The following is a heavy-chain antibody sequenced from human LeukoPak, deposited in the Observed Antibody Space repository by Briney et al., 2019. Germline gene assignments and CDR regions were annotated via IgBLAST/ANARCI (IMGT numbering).Heavy chain of an antibody. CDR1: GFNFNNFA. J-gene: IGHJ4*02. D-gene: IGHD1-14*01. CDR3: ARGVEPLAANTLAY. CDR2: LYSDGNT. V-gene: IGHV3-53*01. Sequence: GGSLRLSCAASGFNFNNFAMSWVRQAPGKGLEWVSVLYSDGNTKYADSVRGRFTISRDNSKNTLYLEMNSLRPDDTAVYYCARGVEPLAANTLAYWGQGTLVTVSS.